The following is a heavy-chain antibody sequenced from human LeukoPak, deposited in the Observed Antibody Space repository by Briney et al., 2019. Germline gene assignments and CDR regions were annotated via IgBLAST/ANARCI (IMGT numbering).Heavy chain of an antibody. CDR3: ARTYGGNTPFDY. Sequence: GESLKISCKGSGYSFTSYWIAWVRQMPGEGLECMGIIYPGDSDTRYSPSFQGQVTFSADKSISTAYLQWSSLKASDSAMYYCARTYGGNTPFDYWGQETLVTVSS. CDR1: GYSFTSYW. CDR2: IYPGDSDT. V-gene: IGHV5-51*01. J-gene: IGHJ4*02. D-gene: IGHD4-23*01.